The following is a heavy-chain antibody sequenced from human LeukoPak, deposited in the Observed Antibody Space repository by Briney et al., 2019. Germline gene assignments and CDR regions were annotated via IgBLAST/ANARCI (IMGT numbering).Heavy chain of an antibody. CDR1: GFTLSSYG. J-gene: IGHJ4*02. CDR3: AKDARDYGDYSAGFDY. CDR2: ISCDGSNK. Sequence: GRSLRLSCAASGFTLSSYGMHWVRQAPGKGLEWVPVISCDGSNKYYADSVKGRFTISRDNSKNTLYLQMNSLRAEDTAVYYCAKDARDYGDYSAGFDYWGQGTLVTVSS. V-gene: IGHV3-30*18. D-gene: IGHD4-17*01.